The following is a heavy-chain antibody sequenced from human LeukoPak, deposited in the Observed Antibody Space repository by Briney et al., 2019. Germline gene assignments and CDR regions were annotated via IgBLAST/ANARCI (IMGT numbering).Heavy chain of an antibody. CDR2: IRSSSSTI. J-gene: IGHJ4*02. CDR3: AKNHYDSSGYEYYFDY. CDR1: GFTFSNYA. Sequence: GGSLRLSCAASGFTFSNYAMNWVRQAPGKGLEWVSYIRSSSSTIYYADSVKGRFTISRDDAKNSLYLQMNSLRAEDTAVYYCAKNHYDSSGYEYYFDYWGQGTLVTVSS. V-gene: IGHV3-48*01. D-gene: IGHD3-22*01.